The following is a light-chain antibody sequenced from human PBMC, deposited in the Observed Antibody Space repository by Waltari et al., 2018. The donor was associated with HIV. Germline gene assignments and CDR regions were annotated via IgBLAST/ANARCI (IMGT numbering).Light chain of an antibody. CDR1: HSIGNN. V-gene: IGKV3-15*01. Sequence: EIVMTHSPATVSVSPGEGATLSCRASHSIGNNLAWHQQRPGQAPRLLIYSASTRATGIPARFSGSGSGTQFTLTIDSLQSEDFAIYYCQHYNNWPYTFGQGTRLEIK. CDR2: SAS. J-gene: IGKJ2*01. CDR3: QHYNNWPYT.